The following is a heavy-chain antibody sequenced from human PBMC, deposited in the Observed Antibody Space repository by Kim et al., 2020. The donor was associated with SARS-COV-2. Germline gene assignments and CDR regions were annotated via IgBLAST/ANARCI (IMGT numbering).Heavy chain of an antibody. CDR2: ISSSGSTI. D-gene: IGHD6-19*01. J-gene: IGHJ4*02. Sequence: GGSLRLSCAASGFTFSSYEMNWVRQAPGKGLEWVSYISSSGSTIYYADSVKGRFTISRDNAKNSLYLQMNSLRAEDMAVYYCARLAVAGGRWGQGTLVTVSS. CDR3: ARLAVAGGR. V-gene: IGHV3-48*03. CDR1: GFTFSSYE.